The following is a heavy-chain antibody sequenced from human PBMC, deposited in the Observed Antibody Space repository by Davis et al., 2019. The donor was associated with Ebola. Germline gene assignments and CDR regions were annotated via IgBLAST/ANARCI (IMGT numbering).Heavy chain of an antibody. D-gene: IGHD3-22*01. CDR3: ARLEAYYYDSSGYRIGGFFDY. J-gene: IGHJ4*02. V-gene: IGHV4-39*01. CDR1: GGSISSSSYY. Sequence: MPSETLSLTCTVSGGSISSSSYYWGWIRQPPGKGLEWIGSIYYSGSTYYNPSLKSRVTISVDTSKNQFSLKLSSVTAADTAVYYCARLEAYYYDSSGYRIGGFFDYWGQGTLVTVSS. CDR2: IYYSGST.